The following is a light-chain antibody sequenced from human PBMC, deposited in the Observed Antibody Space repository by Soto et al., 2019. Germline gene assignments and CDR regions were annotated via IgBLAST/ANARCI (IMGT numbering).Light chain of an antibody. Sequence: IVLTQSPGTLSLSPEERATLSCRASQSVSSSYLAWYQQKPGQAPRLLIYGASSRATGIPDRFSGSGSGTDFTLTISRLEPEDFAVYYCQQYGTSPSWTFGQGTKVDIK. CDR3: QQYGTSPSWT. J-gene: IGKJ1*01. CDR2: GAS. CDR1: QSVSSSY. V-gene: IGKV3-20*01.